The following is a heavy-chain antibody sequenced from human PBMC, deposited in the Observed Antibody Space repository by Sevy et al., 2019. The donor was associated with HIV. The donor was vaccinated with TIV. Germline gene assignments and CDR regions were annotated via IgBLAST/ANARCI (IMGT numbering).Heavy chain of an antibody. V-gene: IGHV7-4-1*02. CDR3: ARAPGGDFWSDNYYYYGMDV. CDR1: GYTFTSYA. CDR2: INTNTGNP. J-gene: IGHJ6*02. Sequence: ASVKVSCKASGYTFTSYAMNWVRQAPGQGLEWMGWINTNTGNPTYAQGFTGRFVFSLDTSVSTAYLQISSLKAEDTAVYYYARAPGGDFWSDNYYYYGMDVWGQGTTVTVSS. D-gene: IGHD3-3*01.